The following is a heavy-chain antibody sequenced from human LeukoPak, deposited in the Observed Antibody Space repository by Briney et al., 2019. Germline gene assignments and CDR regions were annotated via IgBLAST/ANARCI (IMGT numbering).Heavy chain of an antibody. Sequence: SETLSLTCTVSGGSISSSSYYWGWIRQPPGKGLEWLGSIYYSGSTYYNPSLKSRVTISVDTAKTQFSLKLSSGTAADTAVYYCASWSDAFDIWGQGTMVTVSS. V-gene: IGHV4-39*01. CDR3: ASWSDAFDI. D-gene: IGHD2-8*02. CDR2: IYYSGST. CDR1: GGSISSSSYY. J-gene: IGHJ3*02.